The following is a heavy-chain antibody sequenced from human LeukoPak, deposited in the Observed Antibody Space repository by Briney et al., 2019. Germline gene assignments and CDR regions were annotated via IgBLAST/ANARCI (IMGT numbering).Heavy chain of an antibody. CDR2: IDNDGTDT. J-gene: IGHJ3*02. Sequence: GESLRLSCGASGFTFSSYWFHWVRQAPGKGLVWVSRIDNDGTDTIYADSVKGRFAISGDNAKNTLYLQMDSLRAEDTAVYYCARGGFSHGFDIWGQGTMVTVSS. CDR3: ARGGFSHGFDI. CDR1: GFTFSSYW. V-gene: IGHV3-74*01. D-gene: IGHD5-12*01.